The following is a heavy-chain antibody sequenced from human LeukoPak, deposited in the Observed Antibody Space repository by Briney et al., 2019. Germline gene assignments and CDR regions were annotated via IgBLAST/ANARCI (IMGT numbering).Heavy chain of an antibody. Sequence: PGWALTLSCPVSRFTVRSYGMTWVRQAPGKGLEWVSAFSATDGSAQYAESVKGRFTISRDNSKNSLYLQMNSLRDEDTAVYYCAKARIAAAGTGAFDVWGQGTMVTVS. CDR3: AKARIAAAGTGAFDV. V-gene: IGHV3-23*01. J-gene: IGHJ3*01. D-gene: IGHD6-13*01. CDR2: FSATDGSA. CDR1: RFTVRSYG.